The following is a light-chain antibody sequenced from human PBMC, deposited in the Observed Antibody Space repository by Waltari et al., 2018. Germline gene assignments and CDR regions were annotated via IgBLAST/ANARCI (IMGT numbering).Light chain of an antibody. CDR3: QQYGSSPWT. J-gene: IGKJ1*01. V-gene: IGKV3-20*01. CDR1: HSVSSSY. CDR2: GAS. Sequence: EIVLTQSPGTLSLSPGERATLSCRASHSVSSSYLTWYQQKPGQAPRVLIHGASNRATGIPDRFSGSGSGTDFTLTISRLEPEEFAVYYCQQYGSSPWTVGQGTKVEIK.